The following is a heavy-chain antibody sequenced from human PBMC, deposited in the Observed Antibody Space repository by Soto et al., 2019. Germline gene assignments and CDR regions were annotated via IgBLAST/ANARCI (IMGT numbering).Heavy chain of an antibody. V-gene: IGHV1-8*01. CDR1: GYTFPTYD. J-gene: IGHJ2*01. Sequence: QVQLVQSGAEVKKPGASVKVSCRASGYTFPTYDINWVRQATGQGLEWMGWMNPNSGHTGYAQKFQGRVTMTRDTSISTAYLELSNLRSEDTAVYYCARSTRPPLWYFDLWGRGTLVTVSS. CDR2: MNPNSGHT. CDR3: ARSTRPPLWYFDL. D-gene: IGHD2-2*01.